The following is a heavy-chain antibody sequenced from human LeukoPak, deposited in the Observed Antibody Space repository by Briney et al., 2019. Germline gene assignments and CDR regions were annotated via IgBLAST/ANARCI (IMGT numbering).Heavy chain of an antibody. J-gene: IGHJ4*02. CDR1: GGTFSSYA. V-gene: IGHV1-69*04. D-gene: IGHD5-12*01. CDR3: AKNWEKATNFFDY. CDR2: IIPIVGIA. Sequence: ASVKVSCKASGGTFSSYALSWVRQAPGQGLEWMGTIIPIVGIANYAQKFQGRVTITADKSTSTAYMELSSLRSEDTAVLFFAKNWEKATNFFDYRGREPWSPSPQ.